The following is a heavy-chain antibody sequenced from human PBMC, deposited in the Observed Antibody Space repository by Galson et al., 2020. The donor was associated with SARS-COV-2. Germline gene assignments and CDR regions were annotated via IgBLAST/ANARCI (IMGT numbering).Heavy chain of an antibody. V-gene: IGHV3-64D*09. D-gene: IGHD5-18*01. CDR2: ISSNGGST. CDR1: GFTFSRYG. Sequence: GGSLRLSCSASGFTFSRYGMQWVRQAPGKGLEYISAISSNGGSTYYADSVKGRFTISRDNYKNTLYLQMSNLRPEDTAVYYCVGYTYGREVYGMDVWGQGTTVTVSS. CDR3: VGYTYGREVYGMDV. J-gene: IGHJ6*02.